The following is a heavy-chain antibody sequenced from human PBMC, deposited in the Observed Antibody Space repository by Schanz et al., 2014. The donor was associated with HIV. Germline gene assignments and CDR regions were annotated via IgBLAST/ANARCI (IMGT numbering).Heavy chain of an antibody. CDR2: ISESGGRT. Sequence: VQLVESGGDLVKPGGSLRLSCTASGFSFSDYHMSWIRQAPGKGLEWVSSISESGGRTYYADSVNGRFTISRDNSKNTLYLQMTTLRTEDTAVYYCAKPEYDSSGNSQSHFDYWGRGTLVTVSS. CDR1: GFSFSDYH. J-gene: IGHJ4*02. D-gene: IGHD3-22*01. V-gene: IGHV3-23*04. CDR3: AKPEYDSSGNSQSHFDY.